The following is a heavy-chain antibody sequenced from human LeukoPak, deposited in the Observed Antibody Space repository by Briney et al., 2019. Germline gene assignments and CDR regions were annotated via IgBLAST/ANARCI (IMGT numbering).Heavy chain of an antibody. CDR2: ISGSGGST. Sequence: GGSLRLSCAASGFTFSSYSMNWVRQAPGKGLEWVSAISGSGGSTYYADSVKGRFTISRDNSKNTLYLQMNSLRAEDTAVYYCAKVGPQGSSWYLGYYWGQGTLVTVSS. CDR1: GFTFSSYS. D-gene: IGHD6-13*01. CDR3: AKVGPQGSSWYLGYY. J-gene: IGHJ4*02. V-gene: IGHV3-23*01.